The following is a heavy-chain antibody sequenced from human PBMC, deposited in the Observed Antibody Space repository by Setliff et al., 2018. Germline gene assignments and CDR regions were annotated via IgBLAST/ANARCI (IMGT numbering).Heavy chain of an antibody. CDR2: ISSSGTSI. CDR3: AREGKEGFGELPDYYYYYMDV. J-gene: IGHJ6*03. V-gene: IGHV3-11*04. CDR1: GFTFSDYY. D-gene: IGHD3-10*01. Sequence: GGSLRLSCAASGFTFSDYYMNWIRQAPGKGLEWISYISSSGTSIYYADSVKGRFTISKDSAKNALYLQMNSLRAEDTAVYYCAREGKEGFGELPDYYYYYMDVWGKGTTVTVSS.